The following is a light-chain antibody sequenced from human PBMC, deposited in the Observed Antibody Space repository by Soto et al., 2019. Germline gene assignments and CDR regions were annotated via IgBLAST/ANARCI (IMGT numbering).Light chain of an antibody. Sequence: DIQRTESPSSLSASVGDRVTITCRASQSISSYLNWYQQKPGKAPKLLIYAASSLQSGVPSRFSGSGSGTDFTLTISSLKNEDFATYYCQQSYRTTRTFGQGTKVDIK. J-gene: IGKJ1*01. CDR3: QQSYRTTRT. V-gene: IGKV1-39*01. CDR1: QSISSY. CDR2: AAS.